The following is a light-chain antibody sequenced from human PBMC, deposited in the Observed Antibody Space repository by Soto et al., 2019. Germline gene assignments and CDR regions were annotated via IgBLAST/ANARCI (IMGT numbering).Light chain of an antibody. Sequence: EILLTQSPATLSSSPGEIATLSCRASQTVSSKLAWYQHKPGQAPRLLIYDTSNRAGGIPARFSGSGSGTDFTLTISSLEPEDFAVYYCHQRQSWPRTFGQGTKVDIK. V-gene: IGKV3-11*01. CDR3: HQRQSWPRT. CDR1: QTVSSK. CDR2: DTS. J-gene: IGKJ1*01.